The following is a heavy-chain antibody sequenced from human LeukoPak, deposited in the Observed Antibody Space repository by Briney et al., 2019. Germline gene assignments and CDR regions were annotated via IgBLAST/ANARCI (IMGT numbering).Heavy chain of an antibody. CDR3: ARDFASRGVIGY. CDR2: ISAYSSNT. V-gene: IGHV1-18*01. Sequence: ASVKVSCKASGYTFTSYGISWVRQAPGQGLEWMGWISAYSSNTNYAQKLQGRVTMTTDTSTSTAYMELRSLRSDDTAVYYCARDFASRGVIGYWGQGTLVTVSS. D-gene: IGHD3-10*01. CDR1: GYTFTSYG. J-gene: IGHJ4*02.